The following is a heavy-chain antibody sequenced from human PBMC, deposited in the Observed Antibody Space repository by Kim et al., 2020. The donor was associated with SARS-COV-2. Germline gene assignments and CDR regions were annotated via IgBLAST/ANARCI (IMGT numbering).Heavy chain of an antibody. CDR2: IYYSGST. J-gene: IGHJ6*04. D-gene: IGHD3-9*01. V-gene: IGHV4-61*01. CDR1: GGSVSSGSYY. Sequence: SETLSLTCTVSGGSVSSGSYYWSWIRQPPGKGLEWIGYIYYSGSTNYNLSLKSRVTISVDTSKNQFSLKLSSVTAAVTAVYYCARDAAYAILTGYYPTSGLEVWGRGTTVTVSS. CDR3: ARDAAYAILTGYYPTSGLEV.